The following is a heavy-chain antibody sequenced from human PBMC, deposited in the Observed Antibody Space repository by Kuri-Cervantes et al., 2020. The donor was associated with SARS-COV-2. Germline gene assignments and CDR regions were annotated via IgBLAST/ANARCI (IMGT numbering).Heavy chain of an antibody. CDR3: TRELRFLEWLPQSESYMDV. J-gene: IGHJ6*03. D-gene: IGHD3-3*01. CDR1: GYTFTSYG. V-gene: IGHV1-18*01. CDR2: ISAYNGNT. Sequence: SVKVSCKASGYTFTSYGISWVRQAPGQGLEWMGWISAYNGNTNYAQKLQGRVTMATDTSTSTAYMELRSLRSDDTAVYYCTRELRFLEWLPQSESYMDVWGKGTTVTVSS.